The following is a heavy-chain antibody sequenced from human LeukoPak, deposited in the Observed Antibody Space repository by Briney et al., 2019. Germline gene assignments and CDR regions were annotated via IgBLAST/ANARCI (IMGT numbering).Heavy chain of an antibody. D-gene: IGHD6-19*01. Sequence: ASVKVSCKASGYTFTGYYMHWVRQAPGQGLEWMGWINPNSGGTNYAQKFQGRVTMTRDTSISTAYMELSRLRSDDTAVYYYARDPTRGAVADNWFDPWGQGTLVTVSS. CDR1: GYTFTGYY. CDR3: ARDPTRGAVADNWFDP. CDR2: INPNSGGT. J-gene: IGHJ5*02. V-gene: IGHV1-2*02.